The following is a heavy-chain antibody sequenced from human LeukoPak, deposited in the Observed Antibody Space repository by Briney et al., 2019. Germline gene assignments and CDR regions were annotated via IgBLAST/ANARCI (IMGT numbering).Heavy chain of an antibody. CDR2: IIPIFGTA. CDR1: GGTFSSYA. D-gene: IGHD5-18*01. Sequence: SVKVSCKASGGTFSSYAISWVRQAPGQRLEWMGRIIPIFGTANYAQKFQGRVTITTDESTSTAYMELSSLRSEDTAVYYCALPADGQLWSLHDAFDIWGQGTMVTVSS. V-gene: IGHV1-69*05. CDR3: ALPADGQLWSLHDAFDI. J-gene: IGHJ3*02.